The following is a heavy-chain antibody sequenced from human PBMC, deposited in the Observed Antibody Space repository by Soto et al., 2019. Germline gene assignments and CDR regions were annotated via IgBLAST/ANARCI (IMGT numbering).Heavy chain of an antibody. V-gene: IGHV1-58*01. Sequence: SVKVSCKASGFTFTSSAVQWVRQARGQRLEWIGWIVVGSGNTNYAQKFQERVTITRDMSTSTAYMELSSLRSEDTAVYYCAADPSEYCGGDCYDYWGQGTLVTVSS. CDR1: GFTFTSSA. J-gene: IGHJ4*02. D-gene: IGHD2-21*01. CDR3: AADPSEYCGGDCYDY. CDR2: IVVGSGNT.